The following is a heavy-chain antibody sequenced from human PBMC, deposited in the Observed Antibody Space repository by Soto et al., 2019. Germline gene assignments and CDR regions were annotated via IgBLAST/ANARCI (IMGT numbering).Heavy chain of an antibody. CDR2: ISSSSSYI. V-gene: IGHV3-21*01. CDR1: GFTFSSYS. CDR3: SRDEARQGISDAFDI. J-gene: IGHJ3*02. Sequence: GGSLRLSCAASGFTFSSYSMNWVRQAPGKGLEWVSSISSSSSYIYYADSVKGRFTISRDNAKNSLYLQMNSLRAEDTAVYYFSRDEARQGISDAFDIWGQGTLVTVSS. D-gene: IGHD3-10*01.